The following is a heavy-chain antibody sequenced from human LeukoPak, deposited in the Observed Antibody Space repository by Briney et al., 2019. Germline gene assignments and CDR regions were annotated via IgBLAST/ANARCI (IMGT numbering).Heavy chain of an antibody. Sequence: GASVKVSCKASGYTFTDYYMHWVRQAPGQGLQWMGWINPNSAGTNYAQKFEGRVTMTRDTSISTAYMELSRLRSDDTAVYYCAREDSGWYVDYWGQGTLVTVSS. J-gene: IGHJ4*02. CDR1: GYTFTDYY. V-gene: IGHV1-2*02. CDR3: AREDSGWYVDY. D-gene: IGHD6-19*01. CDR2: INPNSAGT.